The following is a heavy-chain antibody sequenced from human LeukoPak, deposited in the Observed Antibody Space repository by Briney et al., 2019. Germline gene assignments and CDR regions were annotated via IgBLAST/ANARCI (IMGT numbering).Heavy chain of an antibody. J-gene: IGHJ4*02. CDR3: ARGNSGLDY. Sequence: GESLKISCAASGFTFSSYTMNWVRQAPGKGLEWVSSIISSNYIYYADSVKGRFTISRDDAKNSLYLQMNSLRAEDTAVYYCARGNSGLDYWGQGTLVTVSS. D-gene: IGHD1-26*01. CDR1: GFTFSSYT. V-gene: IGHV3-21*01. CDR2: IISSNYI.